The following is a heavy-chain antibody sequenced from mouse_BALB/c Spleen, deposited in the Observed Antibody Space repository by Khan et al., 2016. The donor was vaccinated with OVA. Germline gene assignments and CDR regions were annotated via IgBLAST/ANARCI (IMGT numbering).Heavy chain of an antibody. CDR3: ADYVTGSLAY. CDR2: ISSGGDYT. CDR1: GFTFSSYS. D-gene: IGHD4-1*01. Sequence: EVELVESGGDLVKPGGSLKLSCAASGFTFSSYSMSWVRQTPDKRLEWVASISSGGDYTYYPDSVKGRFTITRDNAKNTLYLQMSDLKSEDTAMYCCADYVTGSLAYWGQGTLVTVSA. V-gene: IGHV5-6*01. J-gene: IGHJ3*01.